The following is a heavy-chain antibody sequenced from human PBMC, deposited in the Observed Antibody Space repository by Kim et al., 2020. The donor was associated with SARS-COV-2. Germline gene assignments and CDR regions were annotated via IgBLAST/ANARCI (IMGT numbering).Heavy chain of an antibody. V-gene: IGHV3-7*01. CDR2: IRQDGSET. D-gene: IGHD6-13*01. CDR1: GFTFSGYW. J-gene: IGHJ5*02. Sequence: GSLRLSCAASGFTFSGYWMTWVRQAPGKGLEWVANIRQDGSETYYVDSVRGRFTISRDNAKRSLFLQMNSLRAEDTAVYYCARRIAGSATGGNFDTWGQGTLVTVSS. CDR3: ARRIAGSATGGNFDT.